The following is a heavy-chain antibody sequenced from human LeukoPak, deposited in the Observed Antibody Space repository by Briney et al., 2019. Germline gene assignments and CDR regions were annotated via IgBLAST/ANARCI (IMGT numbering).Heavy chain of an antibody. V-gene: IGHV3-30*18. J-gene: IGHJ4*02. CDR2: ISYDGSNK. D-gene: IGHD6-13*01. Sequence: PGRSLRLSCAASGFTFSSYGMHWVRQAPGKGLEWVAVISYDGSNKYYADSLKGRFTISRDNSKNTLYLQMNSLRSEDTAVYYCAKDNIEAAGTKNYWGQGTLVTVSS. CDR3: AKDNIEAAGTKNY. CDR1: GFTFSSYG.